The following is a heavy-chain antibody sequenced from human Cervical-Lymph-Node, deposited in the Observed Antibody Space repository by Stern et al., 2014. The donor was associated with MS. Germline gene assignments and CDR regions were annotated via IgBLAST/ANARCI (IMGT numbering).Heavy chain of an antibody. CDR3: ARGLDESSGYYPD. Sequence: QLVQSGAEVKKPGSSVKVSCKASGGIFTSAAISWVRQAPGQGLEWRGEIIVYFERENYAQEFQGRVTISADESASTAYMELSSLTSEDTAVYYCARGLDESSGYYPDWGQGTLVTVSS. D-gene: IGHD3-22*01. J-gene: IGHJ4*02. CDR1: GGIFTSAA. V-gene: IGHV1-69*01. CDR2: IIVYFERE.